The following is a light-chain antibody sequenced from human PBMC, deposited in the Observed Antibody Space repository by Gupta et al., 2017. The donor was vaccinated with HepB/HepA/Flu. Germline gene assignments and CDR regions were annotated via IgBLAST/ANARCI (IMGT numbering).Light chain of an antibody. V-gene: IGLV2-14*01. CDR1: NSDVGAYNY. CDR2: DVP. CDR3: KSYAGSNIWV. J-gene: IGLJ3*02. Sequence: QSALTQPASVSGSPGQSITISCTGTNSDVGAYNYVSWYQQHPGKVPKLMIYDVPYRPSGVSSRFSGSKSGNTASMTISGLQAEDEGDYFCKSYAGSNIWVFGGGTKLTVL.